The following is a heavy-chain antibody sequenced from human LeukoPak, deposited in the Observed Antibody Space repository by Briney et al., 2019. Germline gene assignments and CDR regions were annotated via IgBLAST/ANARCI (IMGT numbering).Heavy chain of an antibody. V-gene: IGHV3-48*03. CDR1: GFTFSMYE. J-gene: IGHJ6*02. CDR2: ISSSGSTK. D-gene: IGHD6-13*01. CDR3: ARDGRYSIYYGMDV. Sequence: PGGSLRLSCAASGFTFSMYEMNWVRQAPGKGLEWVSYISSSGSTKYYADSVKGRFTISRDNAKNSLYLQMNSLRAEDTAVYYCARDGRYSIYYGMDVWGQGTTVTVSS.